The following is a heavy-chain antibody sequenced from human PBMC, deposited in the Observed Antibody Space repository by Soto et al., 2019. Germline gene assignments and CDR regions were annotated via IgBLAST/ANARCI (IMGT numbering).Heavy chain of an antibody. CDR3: ARDMGAGLRLGELSFDAFDI. J-gene: IGHJ3*02. D-gene: IGHD3-16*02. Sequence: GGSPRLSCAASGFTFSSYAMHWVRQAPGKGLEWVAVISYDGSNKYYADSVKGRFTISRDNSKNTLYLQMNSLRAEDTAVYYCARDMGAGLRLGELSFDAFDIWGQGTMVTVSS. V-gene: IGHV3-30-3*01. CDR1: GFTFSSYA. CDR2: ISYDGSNK.